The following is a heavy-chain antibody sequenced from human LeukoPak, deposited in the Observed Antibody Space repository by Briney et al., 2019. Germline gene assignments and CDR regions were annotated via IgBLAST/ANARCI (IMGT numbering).Heavy chain of an antibody. V-gene: IGHV3-23*01. J-gene: IGHJ5*02. CDR2: ISANGGST. CDR3: AKLPTGYPNWFDP. CDR1: RFTFSTSV. D-gene: IGHD3-9*01. Sequence: GGSLRLSCAASRFTFSTSVMSWVRQAPGKGLEWVSAISANGGSTYYADSVTGRFTISRDNSKNTLYLQMNSLRAEDTALYYCAKLPTGYPNWFDPWGQGTLVTVSS.